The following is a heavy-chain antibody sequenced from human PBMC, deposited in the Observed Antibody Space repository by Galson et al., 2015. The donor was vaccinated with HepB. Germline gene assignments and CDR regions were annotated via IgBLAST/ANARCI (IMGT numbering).Heavy chain of an antibody. CDR2: ISYDGSNK. V-gene: IGHV3-30-3*01. Sequence: SLRLSGAASGFTFSSYAMHWVRQAPGKGLEWVAVISYDGSNKYYADSVKGRFTISRDNSKNTLYLQMNSLRAEDTAVYYCARDMVVRYSSSWYYYYGMDVWGQGTTVTVSS. J-gene: IGHJ6*02. CDR1: GFTFSSYA. CDR3: ARDMVVRYSSSWYYYYGMDV. D-gene: IGHD6-13*01.